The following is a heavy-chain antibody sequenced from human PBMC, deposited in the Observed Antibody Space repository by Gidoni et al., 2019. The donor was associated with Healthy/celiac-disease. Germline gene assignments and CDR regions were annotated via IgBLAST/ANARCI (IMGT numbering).Heavy chain of an antibody. Sequence: QVQLVESGGGGVQPGRSLRLSCAASGFTFSSYARHWVRQAPGTGLEWVAVISYDGSNKYYADSVKGRFTISRDNSKNTLYLQMNSLRAEDTAVYYCARGEQYYDFWSGYYDFDYWGQGTLVTVSS. V-gene: IGHV3-30*01. D-gene: IGHD3-3*01. CDR2: ISYDGSNK. CDR3: ARGEQYYDFWSGYYDFDY. J-gene: IGHJ4*02. CDR1: GFTFSSYA.